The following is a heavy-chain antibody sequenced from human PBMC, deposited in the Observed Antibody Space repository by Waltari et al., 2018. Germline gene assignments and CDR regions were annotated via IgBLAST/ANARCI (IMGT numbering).Heavy chain of an antibody. CDR3: ARTTTIKSLDY. CDR2: IDPEDGET. Sequence: EVQLVQSGAEVKTPGATVKISCKASGYTFTEYYMHWVQQAPGKGLEWVGRIDPEDGETKYAEKFQGRATITADTSIDTTYMELSSLRSEDTAIFYCARTTTIKSLDYWGQGTLVTVSS. V-gene: IGHV1-69-2*01. CDR1: GYTFTEYY. J-gene: IGHJ4*02. D-gene: IGHD1-7*01.